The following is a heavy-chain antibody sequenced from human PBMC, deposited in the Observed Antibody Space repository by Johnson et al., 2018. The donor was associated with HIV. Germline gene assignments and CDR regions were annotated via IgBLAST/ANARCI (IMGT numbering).Heavy chain of an antibody. CDR2: IRNDGSKK. Sequence: QMQLVESGGGVAQPGGSLRLSCVASGFTFSSYGMHWVRQAPGKGLEWVTFIRNDGSKKYYADSVKGRFTISRDNATNTLYLQMNSLRAEDTAVYYCAKHMWGFRYTGYDRDVFDVWGQGTMVTVSS. CDR1: GFTFSSYG. D-gene: IGHD5-12*01. V-gene: IGHV3-30*02. CDR3: AKHMWGFRYTGYDRDVFDV. J-gene: IGHJ3*01.